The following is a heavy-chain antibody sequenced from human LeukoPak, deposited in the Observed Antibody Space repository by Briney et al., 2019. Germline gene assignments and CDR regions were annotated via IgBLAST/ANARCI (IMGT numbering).Heavy chain of an antibody. CDR2: IYASGDT. J-gene: IGHJ4*02. D-gene: IGHD4-11*01. V-gene: IGHV4-4*07. CDR1: GGSMSGNY. CDR3: ARETFDYSISGKFEY. Sequence: SETLSLTCTASGGSMSGNYWTWIRQPPGKGLEWIGCIYASGDTMSNPSLRSRVTMSVDASKNQFSLKLSFVTAADTAFYYSARETFDYSISGKFEYWGQGTLVTVSS.